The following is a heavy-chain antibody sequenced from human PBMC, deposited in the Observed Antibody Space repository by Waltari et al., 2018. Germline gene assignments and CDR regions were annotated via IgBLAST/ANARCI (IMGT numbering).Heavy chain of an antibody. CDR1: GFTFSSYS. V-gene: IGHV3-21*01. CDR3: ARESDRMGFDY. CDR2: ISSSSSYI. J-gene: IGHJ4*02. Sequence: EVQLVESGGGLVKPGGSLRLSCAASGFTFSSYSMHWVRQAPGKGLEWVSSISSSSSYIYYADSVKGRFTISRDNAKNSLYLQMNSLRAEDTAVYYCARESDRMGFDYWGQGTLVTVSS.